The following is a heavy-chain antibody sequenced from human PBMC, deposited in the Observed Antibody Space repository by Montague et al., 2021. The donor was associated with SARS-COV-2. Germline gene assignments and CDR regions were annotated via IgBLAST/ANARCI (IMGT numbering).Heavy chain of an antibody. CDR2: IYYSGST. D-gene: IGHD6-19*01. Sequence: SETLSLTCTVSGGSISSYYWSWIRQPPGKGLEWIGYIYYSGSTNYNPSLTSRVTISVDTSKNQFTLTLSSVTAADTAVYYCARGSGWMGNAFDIWGQGTMVTVSS. CDR3: ARGSGWMGNAFDI. J-gene: IGHJ3*02. CDR1: GGSISSYY. V-gene: IGHV4-59*01.